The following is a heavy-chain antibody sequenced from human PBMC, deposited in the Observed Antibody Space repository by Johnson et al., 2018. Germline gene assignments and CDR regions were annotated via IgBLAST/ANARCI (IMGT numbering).Heavy chain of an antibody. J-gene: IGHJ3*02. Sequence: VQLVQSGGGLVKPGGSLTLSCAASGFTFSSYNMNWVRQAPGKGLEWVSYISSSGSTIYYADSVKGRFTISRDNAKNSLYLKMNSLGAEDTAVYYCARDSPGGGWPLDAFDIWGQGTMVTVSS. CDR3: ARDSPGGGWPLDAFDI. CDR2: ISSSGSTI. V-gene: IGHV3-21*05. D-gene: IGHD6-19*01. CDR1: GFTFSSYN.